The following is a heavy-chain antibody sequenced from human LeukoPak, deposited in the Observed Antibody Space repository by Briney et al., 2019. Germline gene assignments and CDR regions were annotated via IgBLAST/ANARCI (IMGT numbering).Heavy chain of an antibody. D-gene: IGHD2-15*01. CDR2: MNPNSGNT. Sequence: ASVTVSCKASGYTFTSYDINWVRQATGQGLEWMGWMNPNSGNTGYAQKFQGRVTMTRNTSISTAYMELSSLRSEDTAVYYCARTCRIRGYCSGGSCYSGLYYFDYWGQGTLVTVSS. J-gene: IGHJ4*02. V-gene: IGHV1-8*01. CDR1: GYTFTSYD. CDR3: ARTCRIRGYCSGGSCYSGLYYFDY.